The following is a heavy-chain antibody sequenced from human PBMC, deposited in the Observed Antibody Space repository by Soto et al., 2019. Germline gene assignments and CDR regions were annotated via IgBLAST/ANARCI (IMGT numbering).Heavy chain of an antibody. V-gene: IGHV4-34*01. J-gene: IGHJ3*01. CDR3: ARFPGYYGSRAGQRLGVMDL. D-gene: IGHD3-10*01. Sequence: PSETLSLTCAVYGGSFSGYCWSLIRQPPGKGLEWIGEINHSGSTNYNPSLKSRVTISVDTSKNQFSLKLSSVTAADTAVYYCARFPGYYGSRAGQRLGVMDLWGQG. CDR2: INHSGST. CDR1: GGSFSGYC.